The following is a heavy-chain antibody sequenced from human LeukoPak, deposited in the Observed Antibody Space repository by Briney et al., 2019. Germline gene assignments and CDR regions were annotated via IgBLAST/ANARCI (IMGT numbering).Heavy chain of an antibody. D-gene: IGHD5-24*01. CDR3: AREVHYNYWLDY. CDR2: INHSGST. Sequence: SETLSLTCAVYGGSFSGYYWSWIRQPPGKGLEWIGEINHSGSTNYNPSLKSRVTISVDTSKNQFSLKLSSVTAADTAVYYCAREVHYNYWLDYWGQGTLVTVSS. V-gene: IGHV4-34*01. J-gene: IGHJ4*02. CDR1: GGSFSGYY.